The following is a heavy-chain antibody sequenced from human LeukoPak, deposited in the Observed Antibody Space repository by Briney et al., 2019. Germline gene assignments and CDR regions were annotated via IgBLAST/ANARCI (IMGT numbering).Heavy chain of an antibody. CDR2: INPSGGST. J-gene: IGHJ6*02. CDR1: GYTFTSYY. Sequence: ASVKVSCKASGYTFTSYYMHWVRQAPGQGLEWLGMINPSGGSTTYAQKLQGRVTMTRDTSTSTVYMELSSPRSEDTAVYYCARDQTDCSTTSCYKFHYGLDVWGQGTTVTVSS. V-gene: IGHV1-46*04. CDR3: ARDQTDCSTTSCYKFHYGLDV. D-gene: IGHD2-2*02.